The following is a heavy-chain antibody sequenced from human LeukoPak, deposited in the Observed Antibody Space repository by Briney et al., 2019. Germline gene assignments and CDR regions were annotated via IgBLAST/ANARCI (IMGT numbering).Heavy chain of an antibody. Sequence: PSETLSLTRTVSVGSISSSTYYCGWIRQPPGKGLEWIVRIYYSGSTSYKPSLKSRVTISVDTSKNQFSLKLDSVTAADTAVYHCARNASNSGTSYFDYWGQGTLITVSS. J-gene: IGHJ4*02. D-gene: IGHD1-26*01. CDR1: VGSISSSTYY. V-gene: IGHV4-39*01. CDR3: ARNASNSGTSYFDY. CDR2: IYYSGST.